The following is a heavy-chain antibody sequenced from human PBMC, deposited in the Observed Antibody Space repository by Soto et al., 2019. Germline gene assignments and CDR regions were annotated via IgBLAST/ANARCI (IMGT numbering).Heavy chain of an antibody. CDR3: ARDTPPTDY. CDR1: GYTFTSYH. Sequence: QVQLVQSGAEVKKPGASVKVSCKTSGYTFTSYHISWVRQAPGQGLEWMGWINAYNTNTNYAQKFQGRVTMTTDTLTSTAYMELRSLRSDDTSVYYCARDTPPTDYWGQGTLVTVSS. J-gene: IGHJ4*02. CDR2: INAYNTNT. V-gene: IGHV1-18*01.